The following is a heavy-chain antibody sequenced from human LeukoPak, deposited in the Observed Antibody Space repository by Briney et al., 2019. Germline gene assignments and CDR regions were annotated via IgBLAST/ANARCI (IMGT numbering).Heavy chain of an antibody. Sequence: ASVTLSCTASGYTFTGYYMHWVRQAPGQGLEWMGWINPNTGGTNYAQKFQGRVTMTRDTSISTAYMELSRLRSDDTAVYYCARGLHLWFPDYWGQGTLVTVSS. J-gene: IGHJ4*02. V-gene: IGHV1-2*02. D-gene: IGHD3-10*01. CDR2: INPNTGGT. CDR3: ARGLHLWFPDY. CDR1: GYTFTGYY.